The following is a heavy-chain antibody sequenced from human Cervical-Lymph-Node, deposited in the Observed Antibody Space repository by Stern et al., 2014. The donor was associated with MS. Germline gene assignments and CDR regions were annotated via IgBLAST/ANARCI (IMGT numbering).Heavy chain of an antibody. Sequence: QVQLVQSGAEVKKPEASVKVSCKASGDTFRNYAINWVRQAPGQGLEWMGGIIPMLHTTPYAQKFQDRITITADETTTTAYLGLISLRSEAAAIYYCARRLWRAGTTTFDYWGQGTLVTVSS. CDR3: ARRLWRAGTTTFDY. CDR2: IIPMLHTT. J-gene: IGHJ4*02. V-gene: IGHV1-69*01. CDR1: GDTFRNYA. D-gene: IGHD1-1*01.